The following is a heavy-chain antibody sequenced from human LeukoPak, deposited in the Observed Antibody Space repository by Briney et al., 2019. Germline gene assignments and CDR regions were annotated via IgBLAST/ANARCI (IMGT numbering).Heavy chain of an antibody. CDR3: ARTGSYYSGMYYFDY. CDR2: INPSGGST. D-gene: IGHD3-22*01. Sequence: GASVKVSCKASGYTFTSYYMHWVRQAPGQGLEWMGIINPSGGSTSYAQKFQGRVTMTRDMSTSTVYMELSSLRSEDTAVYYCARTGSYYSGMYYFDYWGQGTLVTVSS. J-gene: IGHJ4*02. CDR1: GYTFTSYY. V-gene: IGHV1-46*01.